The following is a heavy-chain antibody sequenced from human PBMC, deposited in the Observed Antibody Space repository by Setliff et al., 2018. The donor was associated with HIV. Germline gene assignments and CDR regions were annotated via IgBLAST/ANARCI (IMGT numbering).Heavy chain of an antibody. D-gene: IGHD3-3*01. Sequence: SETLSLTCTVSGDSVSSRSYYWSWIRQSPGEGLEWIGEINHSGRTKYSPSLRSRVSISVDTSKTQFSLKLSSVTAADTAVYYCARDGFWSGYIDYWGQGTLVTVSS. CDR2: INHSGRT. CDR1: GDSVSSRSYY. CDR3: ARDGFWSGYIDY. J-gene: IGHJ4*02. V-gene: IGHV4-39*07.